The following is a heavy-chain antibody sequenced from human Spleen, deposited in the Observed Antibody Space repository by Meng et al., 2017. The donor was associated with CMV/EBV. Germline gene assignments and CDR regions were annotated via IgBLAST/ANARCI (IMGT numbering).Heavy chain of an antibody. CDR1: GFPVDLNY. CDR3: ARDRVGTGTTGNYYYYGMDV. J-gene: IGHJ6*02. CDR2: IYSGDVM. V-gene: IGHV3-66*02. D-gene: IGHD1-1*01. Sequence: GESLKISCTASGFPVDLNYMSWVRQAPGKGLECVSVIYSGDVMYYADSVKGRFTISRDTVENTLSLQMDSLRTEDTAVYYCARDRVGTGTTGNYYYYGMDVWGQGTTVTVSS.